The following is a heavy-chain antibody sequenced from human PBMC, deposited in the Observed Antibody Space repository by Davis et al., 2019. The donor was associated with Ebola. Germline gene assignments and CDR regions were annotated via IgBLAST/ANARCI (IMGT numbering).Heavy chain of an antibody. V-gene: IGHV2-5*02. D-gene: IGHD3/OR15-3a*01. Sequence: PTLSRPTPTYTLTCSISGFSLRTPGQAVGWIRQLPGKALDWLPLMFWDDDKRYSPSPESRLTIAKDTSKNQVVLTLSNVDPVDTATYYCAHFSYHSGTDFNYDHWGQGTLVIVSS. CDR2: MFWDDDK. CDR1: GFSLRTPGQA. J-gene: IGHJ4*02. CDR3: AHFSYHSGTDFNYDH.